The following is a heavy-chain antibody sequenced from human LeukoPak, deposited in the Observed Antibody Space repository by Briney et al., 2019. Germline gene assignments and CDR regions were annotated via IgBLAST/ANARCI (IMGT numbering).Heavy chain of an antibody. CDR3: AARERLDWILY. V-gene: IGHV4-59*01. D-gene: IGHD3-9*01. J-gene: IGHJ4*02. CDR2: IYYSGSS. CDR1: GGSISSYY. Sequence: PSETLSLTCTVSGGSISSYYWSWIRQPLGKGLEWIGYIYYSGSSNHNPSLKSRVTMSVDTSKNQLSLNLTSVTAADTAVYYCAARERLDWILYWGQGTLVTVPS.